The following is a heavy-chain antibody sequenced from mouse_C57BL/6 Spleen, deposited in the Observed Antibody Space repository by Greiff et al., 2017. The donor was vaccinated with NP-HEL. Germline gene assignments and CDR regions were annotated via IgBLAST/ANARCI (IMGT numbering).Heavy chain of an antibody. Sequence: EVMLVESGGGLVKPGGSLKLSCAASGFTFSDYGMHWVRQAPEKGLEWVAYISSGSSTIYYADTVKGRFTISRDNAKNTLFLQMSSLRSDDTAMYYCARGYSAYDDYAMDYWGQGTSVTVSS. D-gene: IGHD2-2*01. CDR3: ARGYSAYDDYAMDY. CDR2: ISSGSSTI. CDR1: GFTFSDYG. V-gene: IGHV5-17*01. J-gene: IGHJ4*01.